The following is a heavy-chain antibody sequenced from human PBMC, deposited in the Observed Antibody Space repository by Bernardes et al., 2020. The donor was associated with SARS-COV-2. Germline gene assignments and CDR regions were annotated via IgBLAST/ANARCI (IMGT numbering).Heavy chain of an antibody. Sequence: SGPTLVKPTQTLTLTCTFSGFSLSTSGVGVGWIRQPPGQALEWPALIFWNDDKRYSPSLKSSLTITKDTSKNQVVLTISNMDPVDTATYYCAHAGDTYGYDAFDIWGQGTMVTVSS. CDR1: GFSLSTSGVG. CDR2: IFWNDDK. CDR3: AHAGDTYGYDAFDI. J-gene: IGHJ3*02. V-gene: IGHV2-5*01. D-gene: IGHD5-18*01.